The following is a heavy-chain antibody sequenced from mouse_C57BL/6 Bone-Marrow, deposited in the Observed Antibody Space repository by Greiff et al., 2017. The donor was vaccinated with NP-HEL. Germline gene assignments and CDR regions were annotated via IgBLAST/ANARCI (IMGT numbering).Heavy chain of an antibody. J-gene: IGHJ4*01. Sequence: EVKLQESGPGLVKPSQSLSLTCSVTGYSITSGYYWNWIRQFPGNKLEWMGYISYDGSNNYNPSLKNRISITRDTSKNQFFLKLNSVTTEDTATYYGARGSYYGGAMDYWGQGTSVTVSS. D-gene: IGHD1-1*01. V-gene: IGHV3-6*01. CDR2: ISYDGSN. CDR3: ARGSYYGGAMDY. CDR1: GYSITSGYY.